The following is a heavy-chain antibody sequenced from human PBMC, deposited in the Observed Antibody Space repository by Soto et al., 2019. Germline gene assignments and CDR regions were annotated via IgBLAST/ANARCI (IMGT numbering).Heavy chain of an antibody. CDR3: ATYGSGTYKPTTFDY. D-gene: IGHD3-10*01. V-gene: IGHV4-31*03. Sequence: QVQLQESGPGLVKPSQTLSLTCTVSGGSISIGGYYWSWIRQHPGKGLEWIGYIFYSGSTYYNPSLKIRVTMSVDTSKNQFSLKLSYVTAADTAVYYCATYGSGTYKPTTFDYWGQGTLVTVSS. J-gene: IGHJ4*02. CDR2: IFYSGST. CDR1: GGSISIGGYY.